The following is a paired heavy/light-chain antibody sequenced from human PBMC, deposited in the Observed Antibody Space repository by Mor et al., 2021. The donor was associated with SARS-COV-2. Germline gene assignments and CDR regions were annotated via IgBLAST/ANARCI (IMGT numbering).Light chain of an antibody. Sequence: SSELTQDPAVSVALGQTVRITCQGDSLRSYYASWFQQKPGQAPVLVTYGKNNRPSGIPDRFSGSSSGNTASLTITAAQAEDEADYYCNSRDSSGNFPFGGGTKLTVL. CDR3: NSRDSSGNFP. J-gene: IGLJ2*01. V-gene: IGLV3-19*01. CDR1: SLRSYY. CDR2: GKN.
Heavy chain of an antibody. CDR3: AAVMLTVYYLDY. D-gene: IGHD3-9*01. V-gene: IGHV4-39*01. CDR2: IYYGGTT. CDR1: GGSISSSRHW. J-gene: IGHJ4*02. Sequence: QLQLQESGPGLVKPSETLSLTCSVSGGSISSSRHWWGWIRQPPGKGLEWIGGIYYGGTTYYNPSLKSRLTISVDTSKNQFSLKLRSVTAADTAAYYCAAVMLTVYYLDYWGQGTLVTVSS.